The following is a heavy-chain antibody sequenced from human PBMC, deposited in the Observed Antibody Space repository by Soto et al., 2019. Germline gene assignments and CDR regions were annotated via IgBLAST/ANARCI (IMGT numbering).Heavy chain of an antibody. D-gene: IGHD2-8*01. J-gene: IGHJ4*02. CDR3: ARDLEHTKATFDY. CDR1: GFTFNNYW. Sequence: PGESLRLSCVASGFTFNNYWMSWVRQAPGKGLEWVANIKHDGSDKYYVGSVKGRFTISRDNARNSLYLEMNSLRTEDTAVYYCARDLEHTKATFDYWGQGTLVTVSS. CDR2: IKHDGSDK. V-gene: IGHV3-7*01.